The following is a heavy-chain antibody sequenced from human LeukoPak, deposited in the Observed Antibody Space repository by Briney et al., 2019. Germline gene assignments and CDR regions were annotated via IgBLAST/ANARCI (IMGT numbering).Heavy chain of an antibody. V-gene: IGHV1-2*06. J-gene: IGHJ4*02. CDR3: ARLAFGVVVVAATRDY. CDR2: INPNSGGT. CDR1: GYTFTSYY. D-gene: IGHD2-15*01. Sequence: ASVKVSCKASGYTFTSYYMHWVRQAPGQGLEWMGRINPNSGGTNYAQKFQGRVTMTRDTSISTAYMELSRLRSDDTAVYYCARLAFGVVVVAATRDYWGQGTLVTVSS.